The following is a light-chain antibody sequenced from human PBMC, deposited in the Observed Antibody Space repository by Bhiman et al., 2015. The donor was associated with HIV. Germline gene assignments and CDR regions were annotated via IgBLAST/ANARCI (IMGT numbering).Light chain of an antibody. CDR1: SSDVGGYKY. Sequence: QSALTQPASVSGSPGQSITISCTGTSSDVGGYKYVSWFQQHPGKAPKLLIYDVSNRPSGVSNRFSGSKSGNTASLTISGLQAEDEADYYCSSYTSTGTYVFGTGTKLTVL. J-gene: IGLJ1*01. CDR2: DVS. V-gene: IGLV2-14*03. CDR3: SSYTSTGTYV.